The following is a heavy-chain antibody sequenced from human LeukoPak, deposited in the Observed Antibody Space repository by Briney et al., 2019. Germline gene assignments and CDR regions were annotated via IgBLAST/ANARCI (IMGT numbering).Heavy chain of an antibody. Sequence: GGSLRLSCAASGFSFSTFAMNWVREAPGKGREWVSGISGSGSTTYYADSVKGRLTISRDNSNNTLFLQMDRLKGEDTAVYFCAKERDETGYFNAPFDQWGQGTLVTVSS. CDR3: AKERDETGYFNAPFDQ. CDR1: GFSFSTFA. J-gene: IGHJ4*02. CDR2: ISGSGSTT. D-gene: IGHD3-9*01. V-gene: IGHV3-23*01.